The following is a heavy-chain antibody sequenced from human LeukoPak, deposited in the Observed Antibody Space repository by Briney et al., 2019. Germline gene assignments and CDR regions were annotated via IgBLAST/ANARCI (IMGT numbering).Heavy chain of an antibody. Sequence: QAGGSLRLSCAASGFTFSDYWMHWVRQAPGKGLVWVSRINSDGSTTDYADSVKGRFTISRDNAKNTLYLQMNSLRADDTAVYYCWVPATAGEADYWVQGTLVTVSS. CDR3: WVPATAGEADY. CDR1: GFTFSDYW. V-gene: IGHV3-74*01. D-gene: IGHD2-2*01. J-gene: IGHJ4*02. CDR2: INSDGSTT.